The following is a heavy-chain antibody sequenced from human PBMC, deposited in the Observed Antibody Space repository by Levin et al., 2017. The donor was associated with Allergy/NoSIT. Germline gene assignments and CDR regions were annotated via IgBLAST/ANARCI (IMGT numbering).Heavy chain of an antibody. CDR2: ISAYTGNT. V-gene: IGHV1-18*01. Sequence: ASVKVSCKASGYNFNSFGISWVRQAPGQGLEWMGWISAYTGNTNYAQRFQDRVTMTTVTSTSTAYMELRSLRSDDTAVYFCAGGSGFDRAFDIWGQGTMVTVSS. J-gene: IGHJ3*02. CDR1: GYNFNSFG. D-gene: IGHD5-12*01. CDR3: AGGSGFDRAFDI.